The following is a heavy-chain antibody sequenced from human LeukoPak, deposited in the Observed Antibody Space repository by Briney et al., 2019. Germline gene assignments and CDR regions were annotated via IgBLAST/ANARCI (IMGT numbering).Heavy chain of an antibody. CDR3: ARVARCTSCFDVDY. V-gene: IGHV4-59*01. J-gene: IGHJ4*02. CDR1: GGSIGSYF. CDR2: IYDSGST. Sequence: KPSETLSLTCTVSGGSIGSYFWNWIRQSPGKGLEWIGYIYDSGSTNYNPSLKSRVTISLDSSKKQFSLKLSSVTAADTAVYYCARVARCTSCFDVDYWGQGTLVTVSS. D-gene: IGHD2-2*01.